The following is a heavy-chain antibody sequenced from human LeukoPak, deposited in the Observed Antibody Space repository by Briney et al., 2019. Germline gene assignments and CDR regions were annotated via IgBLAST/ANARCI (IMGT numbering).Heavy chain of an antibody. CDR1: GGSINNYY. J-gene: IGHJ5*01. V-gene: IGHV4-59*01. D-gene: IGHD4-11*01. CDR2: IFYSGST. Sequence: SETLSLTCTVSGGSINNYYWNWMRQPPGKGLEWIGSIFYSGSTNYNPSLKSRVIISADTSNNQFSLKLSSVTAADTAVYYCAREDYSGGNNWFDFWGQGTLVTVSS. CDR3: AREDYSGGNNWFDF.